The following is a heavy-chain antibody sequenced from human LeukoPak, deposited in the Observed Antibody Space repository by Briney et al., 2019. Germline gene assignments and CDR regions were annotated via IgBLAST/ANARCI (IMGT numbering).Heavy chain of an antibody. J-gene: IGHJ5*02. D-gene: IGHD3-16*01. V-gene: IGHV3-74*01. Sequence: PGGSLRLSCAASGFTFSSYWMHWVRQAPGKGLFWVSRNASSTLYADSVKGRFTISRDNAKNTLYLQMNSLTVEDTGVYYCAGGQFHPFDPWGQGTLVTVSS. CDR2: NASST. CDR3: AGGQFHPFDP. CDR1: GFTFSSYW.